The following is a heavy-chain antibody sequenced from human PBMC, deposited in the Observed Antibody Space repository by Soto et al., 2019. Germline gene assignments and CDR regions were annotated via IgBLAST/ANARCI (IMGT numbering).Heavy chain of an antibody. D-gene: IGHD3-22*01. CDR1: GFTFSNYA. Sequence: EGQLLESGGGLEQPGGSLRLSCAASGFTFSNYAMTWVRQAPGKGLEWVSTISHTGGSTYYADSVKGRFTISRDKSKNTLYFQMNSLRGEDTAVYYCAKDHCSSGYCKYRYGMDVLGQGTTVTVSS. V-gene: IGHV3-23*01. CDR3: AKDHCSSGYCKYRYGMDV. CDR2: ISHTGGST. J-gene: IGHJ6*02.